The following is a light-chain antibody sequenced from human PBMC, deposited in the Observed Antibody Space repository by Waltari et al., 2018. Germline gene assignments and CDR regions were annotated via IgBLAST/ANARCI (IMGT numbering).Light chain of an antibody. Sequence: QSALTQPPSASGSPGQSVTISCTGTRDYVGGYNYVSWYQQHPGKAPKFLIYQVSNRPSGFPDRFSGSKSGNTASLTVSGLQAEDEADYYCSSFAGSNAVLFGGGTKLTVL. V-gene: IGLV2-8*01. CDR2: QVS. CDR1: RDYVGGYNY. J-gene: IGLJ2*01. CDR3: SSFAGSNAVL.